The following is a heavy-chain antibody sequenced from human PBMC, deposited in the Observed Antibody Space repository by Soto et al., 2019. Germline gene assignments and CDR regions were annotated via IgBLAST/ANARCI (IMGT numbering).Heavy chain of an antibody. J-gene: IGHJ4*02. D-gene: IGHD3-9*01. CDR3: ARAHYDILTGYYGAPLAY. V-gene: IGHV1-2*04. Sequence: GASVKVSCKASGYTFTGYYMHWVRQAPGQGLEWKGWINPNSGGTNYAQKFQGWVTMTRDTSISTANKEQSRLRSDDTAVFYFARAHYDILTGYYGAPLAYWGQGTLVTVSS. CDR2: INPNSGGT. CDR1: GYTFTGYY.